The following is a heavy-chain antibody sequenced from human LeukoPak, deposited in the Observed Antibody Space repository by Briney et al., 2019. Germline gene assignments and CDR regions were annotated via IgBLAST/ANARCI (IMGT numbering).Heavy chain of an antibody. J-gene: IGHJ4*02. CDR1: GGSISSGSYY. V-gene: IGHV4-39*01. Sequence: SETLSLTCTVSGGSISSGSYYWGWIRQPPGKGLEWIGSIYYSGSTYYNPSLKSRVTISVDTSKNQFSLKLSSVTAADTAVYYCASGLLWFGELSNPFDYWGQGTLVTVSS. D-gene: IGHD3-10*01. CDR3: ASGLLWFGELSNPFDY. CDR2: IYYSGST.